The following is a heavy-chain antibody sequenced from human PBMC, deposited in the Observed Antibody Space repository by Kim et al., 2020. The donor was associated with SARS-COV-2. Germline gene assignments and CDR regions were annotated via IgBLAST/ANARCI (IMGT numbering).Heavy chain of an antibody. V-gene: IGHV3-23*01. CDR1: GFPLRSYA. D-gene: IGHD2-2*01. CDR2: LSASDGGT. CDR3: AKGGWAYAKGYFDY. J-gene: IGHJ4*02. Sequence: GGSLRLSCAASGFPLRSYAMSWVRQAPGKGLEWVSVLSASDGGTYYADSVKGRFTISRDNSKNTLYLQMNSLRAEDTAIYYCAKGGWAYAKGYFDYWGQGTLVTVSS.